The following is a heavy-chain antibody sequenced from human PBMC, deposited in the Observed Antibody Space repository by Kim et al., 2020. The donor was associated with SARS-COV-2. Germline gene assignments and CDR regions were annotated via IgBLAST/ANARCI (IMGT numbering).Heavy chain of an antibody. J-gene: IGHJ6*03. CDR3: ASGVRGGYYYMDV. V-gene: IGHV4-39*01. Sequence: SSTLSLTCTVSGGSISSSSYYWGWIRQPPGQGLEWIGSIYYSGSTYYNPSLKSRVTISVDTSKNQFSLKLSSVTAADTAVYYCASGVRGGYYYMDVWGKG. CDR2: IYYSGST. CDR1: GGSISSSSYY. D-gene: IGHD3-10*01.